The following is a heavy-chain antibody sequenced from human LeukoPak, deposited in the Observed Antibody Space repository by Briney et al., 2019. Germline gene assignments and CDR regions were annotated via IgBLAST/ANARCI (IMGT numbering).Heavy chain of an antibody. Sequence: ASVKVSCKASGYTFTDYYMRWVRQAPGQGLEWMGWMNPNSGGTNYPQKFQGRVTMTRDTSINTAYMELSRLRSDDTAVYCCARDLSGTYQIDYWGQGTLVTVSS. D-gene: IGHD3-10*01. CDR3: ARDLSGTYQIDY. CDR1: GYTFTDYY. CDR2: MNPNSGGT. V-gene: IGHV1-2*02. J-gene: IGHJ4*02.